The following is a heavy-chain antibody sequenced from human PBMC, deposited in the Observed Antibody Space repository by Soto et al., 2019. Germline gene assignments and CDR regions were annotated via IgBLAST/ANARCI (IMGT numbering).Heavy chain of an antibody. CDR3: ARGRLGYCISTSCNHFDY. D-gene: IGHD2-2*01. Sequence: VASVKVSCKASGYTFTSYAMHWVRQAPGQRLEWMGWINAGNGNTKYSQKFQGRVTITRDTSASTAYMELSSLRSEDTAVYYCARGRLGYCISTSCNHFDYWGQGTLVTVSS. CDR1: GYTFTSYA. CDR2: INAGNGNT. V-gene: IGHV1-3*01. J-gene: IGHJ4*02.